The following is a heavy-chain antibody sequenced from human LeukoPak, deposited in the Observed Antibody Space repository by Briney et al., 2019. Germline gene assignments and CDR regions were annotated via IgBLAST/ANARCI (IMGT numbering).Heavy chain of an antibody. J-gene: IGHJ4*02. CDR3: ARGGDGDYVFDY. D-gene: IGHD4-17*01. CDR1: GFTFSDYS. CDR2: ISSSSSYT. V-gene: IGHV3-11*06. Sequence: GGSLRLPCAASGFTFSDYSMSWIRQAPGKGLEWVSYISSSSSYTDYADSVKGRFTISRDNAKNSLHLEMNSLRAEDTAVYYCARGGDGDYVFDYWGQGTLVTVSS.